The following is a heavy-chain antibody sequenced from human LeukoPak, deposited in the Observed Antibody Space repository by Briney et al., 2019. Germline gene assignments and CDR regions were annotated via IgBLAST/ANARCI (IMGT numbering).Heavy chain of an antibody. V-gene: IGHV1-2*02. J-gene: IGHJ1*01. Sequence: ASVKVSCKASGYTFTGYYMHWVRQAPGQGLEWMGWINPNSGGTNYAQKFQGRVTMTRDTSTSTAYMELSRLRSDDTAVYYCARAPYSSSSATYFQHWAQGTLVTVSS. CDR2: INPNSGGT. CDR1: GYTFTGYY. D-gene: IGHD6-13*01. CDR3: ARAPYSSSSATYFQH.